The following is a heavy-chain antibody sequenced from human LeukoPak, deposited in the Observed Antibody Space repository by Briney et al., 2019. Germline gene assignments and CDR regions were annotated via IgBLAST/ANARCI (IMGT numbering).Heavy chain of an antibody. Sequence: SETLSLTCTVSGYSISSGYNWTWIRQPPGTGLEWIGIIYYNGSTYYNPSLKSRVTISVDTSKNQFSLKLSSVTAADIAVYYCATGKVFPTYDFWSGPIDYWGQGTLVTVSS. CDR2: IYYNGST. CDR1: GYSISSGYN. D-gene: IGHD3-3*01. J-gene: IGHJ4*02. V-gene: IGHV4-38-2*02. CDR3: ATGKVFPTYDFWSGPIDY.